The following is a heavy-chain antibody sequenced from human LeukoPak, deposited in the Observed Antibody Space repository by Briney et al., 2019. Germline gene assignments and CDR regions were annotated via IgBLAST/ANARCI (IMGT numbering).Heavy chain of an antibody. Sequence: GGSLRLSCAASGFTFSSYAMSWVRQAPGKGLEWVSAISGSGGSTYYADSVKGRFTISRDNSKNTLNLQMNSLRVEDSAVYYCAKGSRGSRPYYFDFWGQGTLVTVSS. CDR1: GFTFSSYA. CDR2: ISGSGGST. V-gene: IGHV3-23*01. J-gene: IGHJ4*02. CDR3: AKGSRGSRPYYFDF. D-gene: IGHD3-10*01.